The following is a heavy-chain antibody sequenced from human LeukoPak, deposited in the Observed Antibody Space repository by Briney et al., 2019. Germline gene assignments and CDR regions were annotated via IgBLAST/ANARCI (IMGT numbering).Heavy chain of an antibody. V-gene: IGHV4-4*07. CDR2: IYTRGST. D-gene: IGHD1-7*01. Sequence: SETLSLTCTVSGGSISSYYWSWIRQPAGKGLEWIGRIYTRGSTNYNPSLKSRVTMSVDTSKNQFSLKLSSVTAADTAVYYCARDEGLTGTQNYYYYYYMDVWGKGTTVTVSS. CDR3: ARDEGLTGTQNYYYYYYMDV. J-gene: IGHJ6*03. CDR1: GGSISSYY.